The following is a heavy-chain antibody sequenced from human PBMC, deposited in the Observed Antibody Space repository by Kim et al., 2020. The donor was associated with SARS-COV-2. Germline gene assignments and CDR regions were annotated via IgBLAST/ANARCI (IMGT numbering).Heavy chain of an antibody. Sequence: SETLSLTCTVSGGSISSSSYYWGWIRQPPGKGLEWIGSIYYSGSTYYNPSLKSRVTISVDTSKNQFSLKLSSVTAADTAVYYCARLDDMKGGFDYWGQGTLVTVSS. D-gene: IGHD3-9*01. J-gene: IGHJ4*02. V-gene: IGHV4-39*01. CDR2: IYYSGST. CDR3: ARLDDMKGGFDY. CDR1: GGSISSSSYY.